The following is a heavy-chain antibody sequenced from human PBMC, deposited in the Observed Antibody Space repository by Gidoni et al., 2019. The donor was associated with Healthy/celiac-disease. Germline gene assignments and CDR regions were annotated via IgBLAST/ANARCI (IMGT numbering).Heavy chain of an antibody. Sequence: QVQLVESGGGVVQPGRSLRLSCAASGFTFRSFGMHWARQAPGKGLEWVAVKSYDGSNKYYADSVKGRFTISRDNSKNTLYLQMNSLRAEDTAVYYCARQEVMSTFGGVIVLYYYGMDVWGQGTTVTVSS. CDR1: GFTFRSFG. V-gene: IGHV3-30*03. D-gene: IGHD3-16*02. J-gene: IGHJ6*02. CDR2: KSYDGSNK. CDR3: ARQEVMSTFGGVIVLYYYGMDV.